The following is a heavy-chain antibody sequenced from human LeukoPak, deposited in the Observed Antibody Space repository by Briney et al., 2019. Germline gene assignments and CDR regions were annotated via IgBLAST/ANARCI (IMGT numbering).Heavy chain of an antibody. CDR1: GFTVSSNY. CDR3: ARSPVSGSYFSGGFDY. D-gene: IGHD1-26*01. J-gene: IGHJ4*02. Sequence: GGSLRLSCAASGFTVSSNYMSWVRQAPGKGLEWVSVIYSGGSTYYADSVKGRFTISRDNSKNTLYLQMNSLRAEDTAVYYCARSPVSGSYFSGGFDYWGQGTLVTVPS. V-gene: IGHV3-66*01. CDR2: IYSGGST.